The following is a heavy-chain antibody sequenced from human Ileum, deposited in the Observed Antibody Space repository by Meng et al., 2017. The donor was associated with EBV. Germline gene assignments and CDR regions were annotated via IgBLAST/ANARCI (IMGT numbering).Heavy chain of an antibody. CDR1: GASISGSDYY. Sequence: QGELRESGPGPVKPSGTLSLPCSVSGASISGSDYYWGWIRQPPGKGLEWIGSVYGSGHTYYNPSLKGRVTISVDTSKNQFSLKLNSVTAADTAVYYCARPLVLKFLEGGFDPWGQGTLVTVSS. J-gene: IGHJ5*02. CDR2: VYGSGHT. CDR3: ARPLVLKFLEGGFDP. V-gene: IGHV4-39*01. D-gene: IGHD3-3*01.